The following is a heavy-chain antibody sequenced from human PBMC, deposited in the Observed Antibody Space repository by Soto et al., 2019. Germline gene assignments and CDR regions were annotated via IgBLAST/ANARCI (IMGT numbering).Heavy chain of an antibody. CDR1: GGTFSSYT. J-gene: IGHJ4*02. Sequence: QVQLVQSGAEVKKPGSSVKVSCKASGGTFSSYTISWVRQAPGQGLEWMGRIIPILGIANYAQKFRGRVTITADKSTSTAYMDLSSLRSEDTAVYYCARGPRTSLFDYWGQGTLVTVSS. CDR3: ARGPRTSLFDY. CDR2: IIPILGIA. V-gene: IGHV1-69*02. D-gene: IGHD3-16*01.